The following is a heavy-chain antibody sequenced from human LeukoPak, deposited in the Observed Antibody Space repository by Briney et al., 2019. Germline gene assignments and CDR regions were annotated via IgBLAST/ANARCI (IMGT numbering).Heavy chain of an antibody. D-gene: IGHD1-1*01. CDR3: ARVKSGWNDY. CDR1: GGSISSYY. Sequence: SETLSLTFTVSGGSISSYYWSWIRQPPGKGLEWIGYIYYSGSTNYNPSLKSRVTISVDTSKNQFSLKLSSVTAADTAVYYCARVKSGWNDYWGQGTLVTVSS. J-gene: IGHJ4*02. CDR2: IYYSGST. V-gene: IGHV4-59*01.